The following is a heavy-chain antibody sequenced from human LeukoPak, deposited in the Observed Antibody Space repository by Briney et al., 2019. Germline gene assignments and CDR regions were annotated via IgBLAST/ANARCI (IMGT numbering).Heavy chain of an antibody. CDR2: MYYSGST. V-gene: IGHV4-39*01. CDR1: GGSISSSSDY. CDR3: AKSKSSWYERVWLDD. J-gene: IGHJ5*02. D-gene: IGHD6-13*01. Sequence: KPSETLSLTCTVSGGSISSSSDYWAWIRQPPGKGLEWIGSMYYSGSTNYNPSLKSRVTISVDTFKNQFSLKLSSVTAADTAVYYCAKSKSSWYERVWLDDWGQGTLVTVSS.